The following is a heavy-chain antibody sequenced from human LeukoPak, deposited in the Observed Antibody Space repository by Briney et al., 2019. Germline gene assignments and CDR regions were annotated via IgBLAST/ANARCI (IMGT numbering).Heavy chain of an antibody. Sequence: GGSLRLSCAASRFSFSGYWMSWVRQAPGKGLEWVANIRQDGTEKNYVDSVKGRFTISRDNAENSLSLQMVSLRAEDTAIYYCARNKRADIWGQGTMVTVSS. CDR2: IRQDGTEK. CDR1: RFSFSGYW. V-gene: IGHV3-7*01. CDR3: ARNKRADI. J-gene: IGHJ3*02.